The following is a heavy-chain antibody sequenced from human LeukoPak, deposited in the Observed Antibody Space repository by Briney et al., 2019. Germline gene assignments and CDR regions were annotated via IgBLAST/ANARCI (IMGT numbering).Heavy chain of an antibody. Sequence: SETLSLTCSVSGGSISSYYWSWIRQPPGKGLEWIGYIYYSGSTNYNPSLKSRVTISVDTSKNQFSLKLSSVTAADTAVYYCARGVVYYYDSSGYYNYYYYYYMDVWGKGTTVTVSS. CDR2: IYYSGST. D-gene: IGHD3-22*01. V-gene: IGHV4-59*01. CDR1: GGSISSYY. CDR3: ARGVVYYYDSSGYYNYYYYYYMDV. J-gene: IGHJ6*03.